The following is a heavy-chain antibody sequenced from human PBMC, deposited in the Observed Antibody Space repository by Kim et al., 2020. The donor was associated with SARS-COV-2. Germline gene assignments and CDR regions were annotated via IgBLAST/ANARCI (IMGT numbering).Heavy chain of an antibody. J-gene: IGHJ4*02. V-gene: IGHV3-30*01. CDR3: ARGMGGDRIDY. Sequence: KYYADSVKGRFTISRDNSKNTLYLQMNSLRAEDTAVYYCARGMGGDRIDYWGQGTLVTVSS. D-gene: IGHD1-26*01. CDR2: K.